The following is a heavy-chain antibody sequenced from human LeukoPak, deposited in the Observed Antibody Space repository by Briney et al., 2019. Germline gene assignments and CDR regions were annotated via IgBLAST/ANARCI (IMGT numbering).Heavy chain of an antibody. D-gene: IGHD3-22*01. CDR1: GGSISSGGYS. CDR3: ARDLSQDSSGSYDDY. Sequence: SETLSLTCAVSGGSISSGGYSWSWIRQPPGKGLEWIGYIYHSGSTYYNPSLKSRVTISVDRSKNQFSLKLSSVTAADTAVYYCARDLSQDSSGSYDDYWGQGTLVTVSS. V-gene: IGHV4-30-2*01. J-gene: IGHJ4*02. CDR2: IYHSGST.